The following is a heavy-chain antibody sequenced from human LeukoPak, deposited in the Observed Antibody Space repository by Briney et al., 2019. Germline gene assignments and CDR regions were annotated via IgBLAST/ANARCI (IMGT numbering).Heavy chain of an antibody. CDR3: ASSPEGYYYYYGMDV. J-gene: IGHJ6*02. V-gene: IGHV3-48*03. Sequence: PGGSLRLSCAASGFTFSSYEMNWVRQAPGKGLEWVSYISSGGSTIYYADSVKGRFTISRDNAKNSLYLQMNSLRAEDTAVYYCASSPEGYYYYYGMDVWGQGTTVTVSS. CDR2: ISSGGSTI. CDR1: GFTFSSYE.